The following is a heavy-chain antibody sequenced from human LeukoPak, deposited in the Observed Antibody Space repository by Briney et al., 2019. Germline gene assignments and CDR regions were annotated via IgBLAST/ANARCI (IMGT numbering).Heavy chain of an antibody. D-gene: IGHD2-15*01. Sequence: GGSLRLSCAASGFTFSSYAMSWVRQAPRKGLEWVSAISGSGGSTYSADSVKGRFTISRDNSKNTLYLQMNSLRAEDTAVYYCAKDDYCSGGSCYSVRFDYWGQGTLVTVSS. CDR1: GFTFSSYA. CDR3: AKDDYCSGGSCYSVRFDY. J-gene: IGHJ4*02. V-gene: IGHV3-23*01. CDR2: ISGSGGST.